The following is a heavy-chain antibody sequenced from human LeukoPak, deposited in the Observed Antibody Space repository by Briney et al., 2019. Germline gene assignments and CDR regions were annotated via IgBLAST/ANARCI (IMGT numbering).Heavy chain of an antibody. J-gene: IGHJ3*02. CDR3: AGNYYDSSGYYSGAFDI. Sequence: ASVKVSCKASGYTFTSYDINWVRQATGQGLEWMGWMNPNSGNTGYAQKFQGRVTITRNTSISTAYMELSSLRSDDTAVYYCAGNYYDSSGYYSGAFDIWGQGTMVTVSS. CDR1: GYTFTSYD. D-gene: IGHD3-22*01. CDR2: MNPNSGNT. V-gene: IGHV1-8*03.